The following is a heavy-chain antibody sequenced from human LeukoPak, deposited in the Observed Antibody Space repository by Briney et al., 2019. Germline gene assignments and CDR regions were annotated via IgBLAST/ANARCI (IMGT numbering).Heavy chain of an antibody. Sequence: ASVKVSCKASGYTFTGYYIHWVRQAPGQGPEWMGWINPHGGATNYAQKFQGRVTMTRDTSVSTAYMELSRLRSDDTAVYYCARAIAVVDLDYWGQGTLVTVSS. CDR3: ARAIAVVDLDY. CDR1: GYTFTGYY. D-gene: IGHD6-19*01. J-gene: IGHJ4*02. V-gene: IGHV1-2*02. CDR2: INPHGGAT.